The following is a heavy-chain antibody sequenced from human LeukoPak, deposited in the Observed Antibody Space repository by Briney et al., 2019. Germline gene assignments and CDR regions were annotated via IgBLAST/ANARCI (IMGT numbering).Heavy chain of an antibody. CDR1: GFTFSSYA. V-gene: IGHV3-23*01. CDR3: AKAVESRWELLYYFDY. J-gene: IGHJ4*02. CDR2: ISGSGGST. Sequence: GGSLRLSCAASGFTFSSYAMSWVRQAPGEGLEWVSAISGSGGSTYYADSVKGRFTISRDNSKNTLYLQMNSLRAEDTAVYYCAKAVESRWELLYYFDYWGQGTLVTVSS. D-gene: IGHD1-26*01.